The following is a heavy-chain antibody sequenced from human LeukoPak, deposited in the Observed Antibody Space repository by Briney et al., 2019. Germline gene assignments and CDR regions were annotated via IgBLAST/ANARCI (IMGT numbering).Heavy chain of an antibody. D-gene: IGHD2-15*01. CDR2: IYPGDSDT. J-gene: IGHJ4*02. V-gene: IGHV5-51*01. Sequence: GESLQISCKGSGYSFTSYWIGWVRQMPGKGLEWMGIIYPGDSDTRYSPSFQGQVTISADKSISTAYLQWSSLEASDTAMYYCARSSVEIAAQIDYWGQGTLVTVSS. CDR3: ARSSVEIAAQIDY. CDR1: GYSFTSYW.